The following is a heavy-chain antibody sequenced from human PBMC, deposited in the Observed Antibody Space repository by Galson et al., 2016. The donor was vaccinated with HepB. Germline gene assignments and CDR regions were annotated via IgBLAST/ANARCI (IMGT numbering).Heavy chain of an antibody. CDR3: ARHGDSFSSSWYSWFDP. D-gene: IGHD6-13*01. CDR1: GYNFPTYW. CDR2: IYPGDSDT. V-gene: IGHV5-51*01. J-gene: IGHJ5*02. Sequence: QSGAEVKKPGESLKISCKGSGYNFPTYWIGWVRQMPGKGLECMGIIYPGDSDTRYSPSFQGQVTISADKSISTAYLQWSSLKASDTAMYYCARHGDSFSSSWYSWFDPWGQGTLVTVSS.